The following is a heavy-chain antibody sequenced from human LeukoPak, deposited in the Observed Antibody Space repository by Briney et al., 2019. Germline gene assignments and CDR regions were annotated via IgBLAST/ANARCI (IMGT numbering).Heavy chain of an antibody. J-gene: IGHJ4*02. D-gene: IGHD3-16*02. V-gene: IGHV1-2*02. Sequence: ASVKVSCKSSGYTFTGYYMHWVRQAPGQGREGMGWINPNSGCTNYAQKFQGRVTMTRATSISTAYMELSRLRSADTAVYYCARDRTKCTSCYTLGGVIGDWGQGTLVTVSS. CDR1: GYTFTGYY. CDR3: ARDRTKCTSCYTLGGVIGD. CDR2: INPNSGCT.